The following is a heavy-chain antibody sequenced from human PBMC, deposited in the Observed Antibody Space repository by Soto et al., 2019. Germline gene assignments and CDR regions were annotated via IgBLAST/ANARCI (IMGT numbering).Heavy chain of an antibody. D-gene: IGHD4-17*01. V-gene: IGHV4-39*01. CDR3: ARHTGYFYTVTTPFDY. Sequence: SETLSLTCTVSGGSISSSSYYWGWIRQPPGKGLEWIGSIYYSGSTYYNPSLKSRVTISVDTSKNQFSLKLSSVTAADTAVYYCARHTGYFYTVTTPFDYWGQGTLVTVSS. CDR1: GGSISSSSYY. J-gene: IGHJ4*02. CDR2: IYYSGST.